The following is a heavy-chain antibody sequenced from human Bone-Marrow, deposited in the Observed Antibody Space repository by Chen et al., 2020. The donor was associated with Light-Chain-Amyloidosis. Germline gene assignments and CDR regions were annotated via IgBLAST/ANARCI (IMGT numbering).Heavy chain of an antibody. D-gene: IGHD3-10*01. CDR2: INHSGST. Sequence: QVQLQQWGAGLLKPSETLSLTFAVYGGSFSGYYWSWIRQPPGKGLEWIGEINHSGSTNYNPSLKSRVTISVDTSKNQFSLKLSSVTAADTAVYYCARVGVDRGFDYWGQGTLVTVSS. V-gene: IGHV4-34*01. CDR1: GGSFSGYY. CDR3: ARVGVDRGFDY. J-gene: IGHJ4*02.